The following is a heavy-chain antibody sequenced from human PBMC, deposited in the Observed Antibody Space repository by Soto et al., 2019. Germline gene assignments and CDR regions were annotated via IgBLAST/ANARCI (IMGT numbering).Heavy chain of an antibody. J-gene: IGHJ4*02. CDR2: IIPIFGTA. Sequence: QVQLVQSGAEVKKPGSSVMVSCKASGGTFSSYAISWVRQAPGQGLEWMGGIIPIFGTANYAQKFQGRVTITADESTSTAYMELSSLRSEDTAVYYCARGGKVGATLLEGFDYWGQGTLVTVSS. CDR1: GGTFSSYA. V-gene: IGHV1-69*01. CDR3: ARGGKVGATLLEGFDY. D-gene: IGHD1-26*01.